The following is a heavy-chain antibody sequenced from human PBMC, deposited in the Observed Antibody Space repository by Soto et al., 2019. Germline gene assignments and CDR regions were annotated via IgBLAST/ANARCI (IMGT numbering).Heavy chain of an antibody. J-gene: IGHJ4*02. CDR1: GGSISRNKW. CDR3: ARLAAASIDY. Sequence: SETLSLTCALSGGSISRNKWWSWVRQPPGKGLEWLGEINHSGSTNYNPSLKSRVTISVDTSKNQFSLKLSSVTAADTAVYYCARLAAASIDYWGQGTLVTVSS. V-gene: IGHV4-4*02. D-gene: IGHD6-13*01. CDR2: INHSGST.